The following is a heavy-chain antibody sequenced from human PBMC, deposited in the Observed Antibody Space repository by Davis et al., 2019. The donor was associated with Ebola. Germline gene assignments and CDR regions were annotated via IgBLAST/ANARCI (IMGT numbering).Heavy chain of an antibody. CDR3: ARDSTYYDFWSGLDAFDI. J-gene: IGHJ3*02. CDR2: INPNSGGT. D-gene: IGHD3-3*01. V-gene: IGHV1-2*02. CDR1: GYTFTGYY. Sequence: ASVKVSCKASGYTFTGYYMHWVRQAPGQGLEWMGWINPNSGGTNYAQKFQGRVTMTRDTSISTAYMELSRLRSDDTAVYYCARDSTYYDFWSGLDAFDIWGQGTMVTVSS.